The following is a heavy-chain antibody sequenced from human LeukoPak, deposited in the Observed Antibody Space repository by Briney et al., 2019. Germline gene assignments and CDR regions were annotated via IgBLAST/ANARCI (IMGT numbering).Heavy chain of an antibody. CDR2: IYHTGSL. CDR3: ARYTYGDYGIHYYYMDV. V-gene: IGHV4-39*07. Sequence: SETLSLTCSVSGGSISSSTYYWGWIRQSPGKGLEWIGSIYHTGSLHYNPSLKSRVTISVDTSKNQFSLKLSSVTAADTAVYYCARYTYGDYGIHYYYMDVWGKGTTVTVSS. CDR1: GGSISSSTYY. J-gene: IGHJ6*03. D-gene: IGHD4-17*01.